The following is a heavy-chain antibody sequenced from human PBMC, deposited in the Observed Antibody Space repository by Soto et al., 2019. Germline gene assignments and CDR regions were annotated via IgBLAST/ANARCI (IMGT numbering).Heavy chain of an antibody. CDR2: IYYSGST. D-gene: IGHD4-4*01. CDR3: ARLPVDAFDI. CDR1: GGSIRSYY. V-gene: IGHV4-59*08. J-gene: IGHJ3*02. Sequence: QVQLQESGPGLVKPSETLSLTCTVSGGSIRSYYWSWIRQPPGKGLEWIGYIYYSGSTNYNPSLKSRVTISVDTSKNQFSLKLTSVTAADTAVYYCARLPVDAFDIWGQGQWSPSLQ.